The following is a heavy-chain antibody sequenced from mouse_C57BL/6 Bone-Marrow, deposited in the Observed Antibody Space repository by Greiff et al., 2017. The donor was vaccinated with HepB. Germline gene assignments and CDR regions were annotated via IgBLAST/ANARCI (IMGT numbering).Heavy chain of an antibody. D-gene: IGHD1-1*01. CDR1: EYEFPSHD. CDR2: INSDGGST. V-gene: IGHV5-2*01. Sequence: EVKLMESGGGLVQPGESLKLSCESNEYEFPSHDMSWVRQTPEKRLELVAAINSDGGSTYYPDTMERRFIISRDNTKKTLYLQKSSLRSEDTALYYCARHPYYYGSSYLYYAMDYWGQGTSVTVSS. CDR3: ARHPYYYGSSYLYYAMDY. J-gene: IGHJ4*01.